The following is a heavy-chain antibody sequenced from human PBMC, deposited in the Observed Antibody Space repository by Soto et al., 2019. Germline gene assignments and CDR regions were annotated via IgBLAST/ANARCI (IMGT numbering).Heavy chain of an antibody. Sequence: QVQLQESGPGLVKPSETLSLTCTVSGGSISSYYWSWIRQPPGKGLECIGYIYYSGSTNYNPSLQSRVTISVDTSKNQFSLKLSSVTAADTAVYYCASSIVRGVTLYAFDIWGQGTMVTVSS. CDR2: IYYSGST. D-gene: IGHD3-10*01. V-gene: IGHV4-59*08. J-gene: IGHJ3*02. CDR3: ASSIVRGVTLYAFDI. CDR1: GGSISSYY.